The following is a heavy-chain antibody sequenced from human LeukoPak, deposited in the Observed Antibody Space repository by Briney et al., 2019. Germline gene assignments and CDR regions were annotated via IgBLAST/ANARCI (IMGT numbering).Heavy chain of an antibody. Sequence: GGSLRLSCAASGFTFSTYWMHWVRQAPGKGLVWVSHIKTDGIRATYADSVKGRFTIARDNAKNTLYLQLNSLRAEDTAVYYCARAGGYPYWYFDLRGRGTLVTVSS. J-gene: IGHJ2*01. D-gene: IGHD6-25*01. CDR2: IKTDGIRA. CDR3: ARAGGYPYWYFDL. CDR1: GFTFSTYW. V-gene: IGHV3-74*01.